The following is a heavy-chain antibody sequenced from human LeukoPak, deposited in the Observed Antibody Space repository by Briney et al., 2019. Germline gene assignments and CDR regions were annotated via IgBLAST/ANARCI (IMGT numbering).Heavy chain of an antibody. CDR3: ARGIDRHDYNRFFDY. J-gene: IGHJ4*02. Sequence: ASVKVSCKASGYTFSTYTMHWVRQAPGQRLEWMGWINAGNGDTKYSQNFQGRVTITRDTSASSAYMEMSTLRSGDTAVYYCARGIDRHDYNRFFDYWGQGTLVTVSS. CDR2: INAGNGDT. V-gene: IGHV1-3*01. CDR1: GYTFSTYT. D-gene: IGHD5-24*01.